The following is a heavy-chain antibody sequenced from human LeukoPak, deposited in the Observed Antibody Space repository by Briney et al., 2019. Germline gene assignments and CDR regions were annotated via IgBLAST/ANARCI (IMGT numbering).Heavy chain of an antibody. D-gene: IGHD1-26*01. CDR1: GFTFSSYS. J-gene: IGHJ3*02. Sequence: GGSLRLSCAASGFTFSSYSMNWVRQAPGKGLEWVSSISSSSSYMYYADSVKGRFTISRDNAKNSLYLQMNSLRAEDTAVYYCARDTGLSGSYYDHDAFDIWGQGTMVTVPS. CDR3: ARDTGLSGSYYDHDAFDI. V-gene: IGHV3-21*01. CDR2: ISSSSSYM.